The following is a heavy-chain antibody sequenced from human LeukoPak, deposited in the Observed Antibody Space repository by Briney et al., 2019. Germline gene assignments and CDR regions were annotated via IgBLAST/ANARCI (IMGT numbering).Heavy chain of an antibody. D-gene: IGHD6-13*01. Sequence: GGSLRLSCAASGFTFSSYAMSWVRQAPGKGLEWLSGISGSGGSTYYADAVKGRFTISRDNSKNTLYLQMNSLRAEDTAMYYCARAYSSSWLVDYWGQGTLVTVSS. CDR2: ISGSGGST. CDR1: GFTFSSYA. V-gene: IGHV3-23*01. CDR3: ARAYSSSWLVDY. J-gene: IGHJ4*02.